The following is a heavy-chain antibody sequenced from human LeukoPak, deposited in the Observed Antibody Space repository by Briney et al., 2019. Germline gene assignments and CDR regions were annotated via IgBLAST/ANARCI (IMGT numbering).Heavy chain of an antibody. CDR3: ARDHYDFWSGYYGLDY. V-gene: IGHV4-61*01. Sequence: SETLSLTCIVSGGSVSSGTYYWSWIRQPPGKGLEWIGYIYYGGSTNYNPSLKSRVTISVDTSKNQFSLKLSSVTAADTAVYYCARDHYDFWSGYYGLDYWGQGILVTVSS. CDR2: IYYGGST. J-gene: IGHJ4*02. D-gene: IGHD3-3*01. CDR1: GGSVSSGTYY.